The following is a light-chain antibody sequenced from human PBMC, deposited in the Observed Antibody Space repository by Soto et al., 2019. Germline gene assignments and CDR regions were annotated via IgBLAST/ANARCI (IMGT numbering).Light chain of an antibody. CDR1: QGIGDT. V-gene: IGKV3D-15*02. Sequence: PGECSTLSCRASQGIGDTLAWYQHKPGQTPRLLIYDTSTRATGVPTRFSGSRSGAEFTLTINSLQSEDFAVYYCQQYGSSPLTFGGGTKVDIK. CDR2: DTS. J-gene: IGKJ4*01. CDR3: QQYGSSPLT.